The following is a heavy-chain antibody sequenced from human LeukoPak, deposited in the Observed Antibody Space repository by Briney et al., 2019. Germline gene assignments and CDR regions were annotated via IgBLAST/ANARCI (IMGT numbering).Heavy chain of an antibody. V-gene: IGHV4-39*01. J-gene: IGHJ5*02. CDR3: ARGVRSWFDP. CDR1: GGSISSSSYY. Sequence: SETLSLTCTVSGGSISSSSYYWGWIRQPPGKGLEWIGSIYYSGSTYYNPSLKSRVTISVDTSKNQFSLKLSSVTAADTAVYYCARGVRSWFDPWGQGTLVTVSS. CDR2: IYYSGST.